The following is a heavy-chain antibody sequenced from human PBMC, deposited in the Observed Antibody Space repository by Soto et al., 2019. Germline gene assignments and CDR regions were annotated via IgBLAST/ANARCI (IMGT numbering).Heavy chain of an antibody. CDR1: GFTFSSYS. CDR2: ISSSSSTI. CDR3: ARAGGLYCSGGSCYPKYFQH. D-gene: IGHD2-15*01. J-gene: IGHJ1*01. Sequence: GGSLRLSCAASGFTFSSYSMNWVRQAPGKGLEWVSYISSSSSTIYYADSVKGRFTISRDNAKNSLYLQMNSLRAEDTAVYYCARAGGLYCSGGSCYPKYFQHWGQGTLVTVSS. V-gene: IGHV3-48*01.